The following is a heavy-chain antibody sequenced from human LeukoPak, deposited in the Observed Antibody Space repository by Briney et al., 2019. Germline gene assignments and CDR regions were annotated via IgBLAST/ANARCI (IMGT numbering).Heavy chain of an antibody. J-gene: IGHJ4*02. D-gene: IGHD6-19*01. Sequence: GGSLRLSCAASGFTFSSYAMHRVRQAPGKGLEWVAVISYDGSNKYYADSVKGRFTISRDNSKNTLYLQMNSLRAEDTAVYYCARDFRAAGNPPPLFDYWGQGTLVTVSS. CDR2: ISYDGSNK. V-gene: IGHV3-30*04. CDR3: ARDFRAAGNPPPLFDY. CDR1: GFTFSSYA.